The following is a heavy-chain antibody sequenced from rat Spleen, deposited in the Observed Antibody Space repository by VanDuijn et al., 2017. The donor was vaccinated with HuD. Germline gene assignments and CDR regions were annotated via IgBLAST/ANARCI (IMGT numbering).Heavy chain of an antibody. D-gene: IGHD2-2*01. Sequence: EVQLVESGGGLVQPGGSLRLSCVASGLTFNNYWMTWIRQAPGKGLEWVASITNGDGHTYYLDSVQGRFTISSDNAKSNLYLQINSLRSEDTATYYCARAGYLRDWYFDFWGPGTMVTVSS. CDR2: ITNGDGHT. V-gene: IGHV5-31*01. J-gene: IGHJ1*01. CDR3: ARAGYLRDWYFDF. CDR1: GLTFNNYW.